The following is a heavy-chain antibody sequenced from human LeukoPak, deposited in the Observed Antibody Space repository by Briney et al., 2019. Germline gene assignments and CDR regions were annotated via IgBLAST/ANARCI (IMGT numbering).Heavy chain of an antibody. CDR2: IYPGDSDT. D-gene: IGHD4-23*01. J-gene: IGHJ4*02. V-gene: IGHV5-51*01. Sequence: ETLSLTCTVSGDSISSYYWSWIRQPPGKGLEWMGNIYPGDSDTRYSPSFQGQVTISADKSISTAYLQWSSLKASDTAIYYCARLRTVANYFDYWGQGILVTVSS. CDR1: GDSISSYY. CDR3: ARLRTVANYFDY.